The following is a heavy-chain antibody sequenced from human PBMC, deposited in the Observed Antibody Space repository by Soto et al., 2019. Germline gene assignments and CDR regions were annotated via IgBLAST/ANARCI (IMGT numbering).Heavy chain of an antibody. D-gene: IGHD6-6*01. Sequence: ASVKVSCKASGYTFTSYDINWVRQATGQGLEWMGWMNPNSGNTGYAQKFQGRVTMTRNTSISTAYMELSSLRSEDTAVYYCARGHSSSSYYSYYMDVWGKGTTVTVSS. CDR3: ARGHSSSSYYSYYMDV. CDR1: GYTFTSYD. J-gene: IGHJ6*03. CDR2: MNPNSGNT. V-gene: IGHV1-8*02.